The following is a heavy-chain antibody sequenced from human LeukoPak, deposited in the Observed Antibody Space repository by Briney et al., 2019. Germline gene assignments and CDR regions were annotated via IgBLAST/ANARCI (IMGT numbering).Heavy chain of an antibody. CDR1: GGSISSYY. Sequence: SETLSLTCTVSGGSISSYYWSWIRQPPGKGLEWIGHIYYSGSTNYNPSLKSRVTISVDTSKNQFSLKLSSVTAADTAVYYCARGDSSSWYLGAFDIWGQGTMVTVSS. D-gene: IGHD6-13*01. V-gene: IGHV4-59*01. CDR3: ARGDSSSWYLGAFDI. CDR2: IYYSGST. J-gene: IGHJ3*02.